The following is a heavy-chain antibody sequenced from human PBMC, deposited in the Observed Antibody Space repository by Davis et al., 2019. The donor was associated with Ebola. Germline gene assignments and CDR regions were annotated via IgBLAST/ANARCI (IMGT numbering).Heavy chain of an antibody. CDR3: ARSGYSYGSDY. CDR2: IYYSGST. Sequence: GSLRLSCTVSGGPISSYYWSWIRQPPGKGLEWIGYIYYSGSTNYNPSLKSRVTISVDTSKNQFSLKLSSVTAADTAVYYCARSGYSYGSDYWGQGTLVTVSS. D-gene: IGHD5-18*01. CDR1: GGPISSYY. J-gene: IGHJ4*02. V-gene: IGHV4-59*08.